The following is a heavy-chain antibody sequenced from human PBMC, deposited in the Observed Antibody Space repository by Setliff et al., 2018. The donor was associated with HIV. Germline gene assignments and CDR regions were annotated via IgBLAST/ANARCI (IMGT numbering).Heavy chain of an antibody. V-gene: IGHV3-30*02. CDR3: AKDSEFFPVPDRSGYMDY. Sequence: GGSLRLSCTFYGFSFNSYGMHWVRQAPGKGLEWVASIWYDERHKYYANSVTGRFTISRDNPKGTVYLQIDSLRAEDTAVYYCAKDSEFFPVPDRSGYMDYWGQGTPVTVSS. CDR2: IWYDERHK. J-gene: IGHJ4*02. CDR1: GFSFNSYG. D-gene: IGHD5-12*01.